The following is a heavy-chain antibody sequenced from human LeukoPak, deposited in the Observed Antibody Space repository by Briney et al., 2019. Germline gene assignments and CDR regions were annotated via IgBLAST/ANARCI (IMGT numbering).Heavy chain of an antibody. CDR3: AKDIATGNRLYYFDY. Sequence: PGRSLRLSCAASGFTFDDYAMHRVRQAPGKGLEWVSGISWNSGSIGYADSVKGRFTISRDNAKNSLYLQMNSLRAEDTALYYCAKDIATGNRLYYFDYWGQGTLVTVSS. CDR2: ISWNSGSI. D-gene: IGHD1-14*01. J-gene: IGHJ4*02. V-gene: IGHV3-9*01. CDR1: GFTFDDYA.